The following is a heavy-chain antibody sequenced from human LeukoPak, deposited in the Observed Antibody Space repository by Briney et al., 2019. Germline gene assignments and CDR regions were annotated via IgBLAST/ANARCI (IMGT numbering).Heavy chain of an antibody. CDR2: ISSTVGTT. V-gene: IGHV3-11*01. D-gene: IGHD2-2*01. J-gene: IGHJ6*02. CDR3: ARGFDCSSASCSCMDV. Sequence: PEGSLRLSCAASGFTFNNYYMSWIRQAPGKGLEWISYISSTVGTTYYADSVEGRFTISRDNAKNSLYLQMNSLRAEDTAVYYCARGFDCSSASCSCMDVWGQGTTVTVSS. CDR1: GFTFNNYY.